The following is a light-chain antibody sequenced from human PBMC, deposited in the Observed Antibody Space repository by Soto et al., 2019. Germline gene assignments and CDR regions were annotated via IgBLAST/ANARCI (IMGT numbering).Light chain of an antibody. CDR3: KQTNIFPYT. V-gene: IGKV1D-12*01. J-gene: IGKJ2*01. Sequence: DIQITHAPSSGSGPAGDGVPFTCRASQGISSWLAWYQPKPGKAPKLLIYAASTLQGAVPSRFSGRGSGTDFSLTISSLQPEDCATDYCKQTNIFPYTVGQGTKVDIK. CDR1: QGISSW. CDR2: AAS.